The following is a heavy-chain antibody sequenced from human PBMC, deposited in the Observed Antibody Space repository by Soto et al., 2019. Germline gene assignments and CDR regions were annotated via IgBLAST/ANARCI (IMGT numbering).Heavy chain of an antibody. CDR3: AKDADYGGNPWGH. CDR1: GVTFSNSD. CDR2: ISADGNSE. V-gene: IGHV3-30*18. D-gene: IGHD4-17*01. Sequence: GGSLRLSCVVSGVTFSNSDMQWVRQAPGEGLEWVAMISADGNSEDYAASVKGRFTVSRENSKNTLYLQMDSLRVEDTAMYYCAKDADYGGNPWGHWGKGALVTVSS. J-gene: IGHJ4*02.